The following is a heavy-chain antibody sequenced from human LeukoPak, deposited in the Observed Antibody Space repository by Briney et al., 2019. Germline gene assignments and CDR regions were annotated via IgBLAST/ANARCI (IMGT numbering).Heavy chain of an antibody. V-gene: IGHV3-30*03. CDR1: GFTFSTYG. D-gene: IGHD3-3*01. CDR3: ARPLHYERSGYYEYYFDY. Sequence: GGSLRLSCGASGFTFSTYGMTWVRQAPGKGLEWVAVISYDGSNKYYADSVKGRFTISRDNSKNTLYLQMNSLRAEDTAVYYCARPLHYERSGYYEYYFDYWGQGTLVTVSS. CDR2: ISYDGSNK. J-gene: IGHJ4*02.